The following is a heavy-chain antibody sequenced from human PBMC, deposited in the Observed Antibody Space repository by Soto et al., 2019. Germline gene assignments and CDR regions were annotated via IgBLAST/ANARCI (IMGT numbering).Heavy chain of an antibody. V-gene: IGHV3-21*01. CDR1: GFTFSSYS. CDR3: ARDGNWRLDY. Sequence: PGGSLRLSCAASGFTFSSYSMNWVRQAPGKGLEWVSSISSSSSYIYYADSVKGRFTISRDNAKNSLYLHLTSMTAEDTAVYYCARDGNWRLDYWGQGALVTVSS. J-gene: IGHJ4*02. CDR2: ISSSSSYI. D-gene: IGHD1-1*01.